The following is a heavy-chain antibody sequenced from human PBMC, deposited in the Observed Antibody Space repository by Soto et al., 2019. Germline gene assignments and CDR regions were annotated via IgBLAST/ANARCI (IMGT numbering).Heavy chain of an antibody. Sequence: GESLKISCQASGYSFSNFWIAWVRQMPGEGLEWLGIIYPDDSDTRYSPSFLCQVTISADKSIKTTIRQWSSLKASDTAIDFCASSVLVTSTMNYFDLWGQGTLVTVSS. CDR2: IYPDDSDT. D-gene: IGHD2-8*02. CDR3: ASSVLVTSTMNYFDL. V-gene: IGHV5-51*01. J-gene: IGHJ4*02. CDR1: GYSFSNFW.